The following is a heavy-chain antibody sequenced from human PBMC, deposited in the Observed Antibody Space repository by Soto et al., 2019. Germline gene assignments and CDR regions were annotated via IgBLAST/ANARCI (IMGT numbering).Heavy chain of an antibody. CDR3: VTRPDVMYSLAGVYY. CDR1: GGSYISYS. V-gene: IGHV1-69*01. Sequence: QVQLVQSGAEVEKPGSSVKVSCKASGGSYISYSVSWVRQAPGQGLAWMGGIIPAIGTANYAQDLKARATIAAEEATSTAYLDLASLTAEDTAVYYSVTRPDVMYSLAGVYYWGHATVVTVSS. D-gene: IGHD2-15*01. J-gene: IGHJ4*01. CDR2: IIPAIGTA.